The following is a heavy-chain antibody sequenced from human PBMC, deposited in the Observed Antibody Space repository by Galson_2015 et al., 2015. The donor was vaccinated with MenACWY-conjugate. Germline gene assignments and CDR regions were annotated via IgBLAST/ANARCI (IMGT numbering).Heavy chain of an antibody. CDR3: ARVWFGESFPY. J-gene: IGHJ4*02. V-gene: IGHV3-48*02. CDR2: IAHDSSPI. CDR1: GFTFSSYG. Sequence: SLRLSCAASGFTFSSYGMNWVRQAPGKGLEWVSYIAHDSSPIYYAGSVKGRFTITRDNVLNILYLQMSRLRDEDTAVYFCARVWFGESFPYWGQGTLVTVSS. D-gene: IGHD3-10*01.